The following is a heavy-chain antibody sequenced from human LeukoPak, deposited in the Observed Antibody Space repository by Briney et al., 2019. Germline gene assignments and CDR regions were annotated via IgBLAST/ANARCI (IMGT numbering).Heavy chain of an antibody. V-gene: IGHV3-23*01. CDR3: AKEDDYNYIDY. D-gene: IGHD5-24*01. CDR1: GFTFSSYA. J-gene: IGHJ4*02. Sequence: GGSLRLSCAASGFTFSSYAMSWVRQAPGKGLEWVSTISGSGATTYYADSVKGRFTTSRDNSKNTLYLQVNNLRAEDTAVYYCAKEDDYNYIDYWGQGTLVTVSS. CDR2: ISGSGATT.